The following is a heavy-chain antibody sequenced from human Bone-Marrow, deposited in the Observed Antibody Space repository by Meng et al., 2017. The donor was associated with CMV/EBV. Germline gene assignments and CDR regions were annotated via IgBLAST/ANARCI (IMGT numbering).Heavy chain of an antibody. CDR1: GGTFSSYA. V-gene: IGHV1-69*05. Sequence: SVKVSCKASGGTFSSYAISWVRQAPGQGLEWMGGIIPIFGTANYAQKFQGRVTMTRDTSISTAYMELSRLRSDDTAVYYCAGDPDGSNWFDPWGQGSLVTVSS. CDR2: IIPIFGTA. D-gene: IGHD1-26*01. J-gene: IGHJ5*02. CDR3: AGDPDGSNWFDP.